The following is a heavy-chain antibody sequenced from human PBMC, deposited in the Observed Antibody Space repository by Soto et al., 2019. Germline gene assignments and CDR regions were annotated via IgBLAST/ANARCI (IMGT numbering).Heavy chain of an antibody. Sequence: PGGSLRLSCAASGFTFSSYGMHWVRQAPGKGLEWVAVIWYDGSNKYYADSVKGRFTISRDNSKNTLYLQMNSLRAEDTAVYYCARDQGRYYDILTGLDYWGQGTLVTVSS. CDR1: GFTFSSYG. V-gene: IGHV3-33*01. D-gene: IGHD3-9*01. CDR3: ARDQGRYYDILTGLDY. CDR2: IWYDGSNK. J-gene: IGHJ4*02.